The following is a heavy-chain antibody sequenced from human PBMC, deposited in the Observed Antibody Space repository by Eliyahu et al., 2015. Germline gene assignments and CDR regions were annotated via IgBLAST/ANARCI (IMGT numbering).Heavy chain of an antibody. CDR2: IXSGGSA. Sequence: EVQLVESGGGLVQPGGSLRLACAASGFTVSSNYLXWVRQXPGKGLEWVSVIXSGGSAYYADSVKGRFTISRDNSKNTLYLQMNSLRAEDTAVYYCARSRELSRGSDYYDSSGYPILDNYFDYWGQGTLVTVSS. CDR3: ARSRELSRGSDYYDSSGYPILDNYFDY. D-gene: IGHD3-22*01. CDR1: GFTVSSNY. J-gene: IGHJ4*02. V-gene: IGHV3-66*01.